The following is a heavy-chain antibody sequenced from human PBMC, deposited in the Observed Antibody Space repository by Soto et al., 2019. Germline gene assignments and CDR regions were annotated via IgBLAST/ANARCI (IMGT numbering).Heavy chain of an antibody. D-gene: IGHD1-1*01. V-gene: IGHV1-3*01. CDR3: ASDYNDGFDI. J-gene: IGHJ3*02. CDR2: INAGNGNT. Sequence: ASVKVSCKASGYTFTSYAMHWVRQAPGQRLEWMGWINAGNGNTKYSRKFQGRVTITRDTSASTAYMELSSLRSEDTAVYYCASDYNDGFDIWGQGTMVSVSS. CDR1: GYTFTSYA.